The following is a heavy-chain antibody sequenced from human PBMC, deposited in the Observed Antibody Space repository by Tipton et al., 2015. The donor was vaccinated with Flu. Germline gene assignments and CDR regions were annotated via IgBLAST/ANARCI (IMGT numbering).Heavy chain of an antibody. CDR1: SGSIRSTNYF. CDR2: ISPSGPT. D-gene: IGHD3-10*02. Sequence: LSLTCTVSSGSIRSTNYFCAWIRQPPGKRLELIGSISPSGPTYYNPSLKSRVTISVDTSKSQFSLKLRSVTAADTAVYYCARLSYYDVDLKNFYFEDWGQGTLVTVSS. V-gene: IGHV4-39*01. J-gene: IGHJ4*02. CDR3: ARLSYYDVDLKNFYFED.